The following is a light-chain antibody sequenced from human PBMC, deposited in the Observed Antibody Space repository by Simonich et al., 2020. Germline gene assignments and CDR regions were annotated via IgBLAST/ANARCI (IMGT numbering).Light chain of an antibody. Sequence: DIVMTQSPDSLAVSLGERATINCKSSQSVLYSSNHKNYLAWYQQKPGKPPKLLLYWAATRESGVPDRFSGSGSGTDFTLTISSLQAEDVAVYYCQQYYSTPPYTFGQGTKLEIK. CDR2: WAA. CDR1: QSVLYSSNHKNY. J-gene: IGKJ2*01. CDR3: QQYYSTPPYT. V-gene: IGKV4-1*01.